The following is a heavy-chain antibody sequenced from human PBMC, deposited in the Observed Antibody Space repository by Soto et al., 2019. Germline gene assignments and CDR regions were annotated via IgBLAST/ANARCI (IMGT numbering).Heavy chain of an antibody. CDR1: GFTFGDYA. Sequence: PGGSLRLSCTASGFTFGDYAMSWVRQAPGKGLEWVGFIRSKAYGGTTEYAASVKGRFTISRDDSKSIAYLQMNSLKTEDTAVYYCTRDIGREFSKGVDYWGQGTLVTVSS. V-gene: IGHV3-49*04. D-gene: IGHD3-16*02. CDR3: TRDIGREFSKGVDY. CDR2: IRSKAYGGTT. J-gene: IGHJ4*02.